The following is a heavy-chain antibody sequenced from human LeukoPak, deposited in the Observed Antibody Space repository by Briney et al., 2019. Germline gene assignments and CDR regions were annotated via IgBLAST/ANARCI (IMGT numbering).Heavy chain of an antibody. CDR2: IYPGDSDT. D-gene: IGHD2-21*01. CDR3: ARTSSEYCGGDCYFDY. V-gene: IGHV5-51*01. J-gene: IGHJ4*02. Sequence: GAPLKISFKGSGSRFTSYWIGWVRRLPGKGLEWMGIIYPGDSDTRYRPSFQGQVTISADKSISTAYLQWSSLKASDTAMYYCARTSSEYCGGDCYFDYGGQGTLVTVS. CDR1: GSRFTSYW.